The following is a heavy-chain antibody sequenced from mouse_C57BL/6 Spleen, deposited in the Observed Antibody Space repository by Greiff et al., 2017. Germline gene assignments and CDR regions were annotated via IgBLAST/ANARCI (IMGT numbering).Heavy chain of an antibody. CDR1: GYAFSGSW. D-gene: IGHD1-1*01. CDR3: ARDSITTVVGY. CDR2: IYPGDGDT. Sequence: QVQLQQSGPELVKPGASVKLSCKASGYAFSGSWMNWVKQRPGKGLEWIGRIYPGDGDTNYNGKFKGKATLTSDKSSSTAYMQLSRLTSEDSAVYFWARDSITTVVGYWGQGTTLTVSS. J-gene: IGHJ2*01. V-gene: IGHV1-82*01.